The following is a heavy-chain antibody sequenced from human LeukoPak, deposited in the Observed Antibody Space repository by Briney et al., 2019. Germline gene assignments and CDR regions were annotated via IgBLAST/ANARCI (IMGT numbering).Heavy chain of an antibody. Sequence: GGSLRLSCAASGFTFSSYSMNWVRQAPGKGLEWVSSISSSSSYIYYADSVKGRFTISRDNAKDSLYLHMNSLKTEDTALYYCAKDNGPLWFGGDYYYYMDVWGEGTTVTISS. CDR1: GFTFSSYS. D-gene: IGHD3-10*01. CDR2: ISSSSSYI. V-gene: IGHV3-21*04. J-gene: IGHJ6*03. CDR3: AKDNGPLWFGGDYYYYMDV.